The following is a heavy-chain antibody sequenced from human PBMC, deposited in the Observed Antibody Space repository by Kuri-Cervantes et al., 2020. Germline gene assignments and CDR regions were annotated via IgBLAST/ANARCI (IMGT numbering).Heavy chain of an antibody. Sequence: SETLSLTCTVSGGSISSSSYYWGWIRQPPGKGREWIGSIYYSGSTYYNPSLKSRVTISVDTSKNQFSLKLSSVTAADTAVYYCARATYYFGSRDYYQVDYWGQGTLVTVSS. CDR2: IYYSGST. J-gene: IGHJ4*02. CDR1: GGSISSSSYY. CDR3: ARATYYFGSRDYYQVDY. D-gene: IGHD3-10*01. V-gene: IGHV4-39*01.